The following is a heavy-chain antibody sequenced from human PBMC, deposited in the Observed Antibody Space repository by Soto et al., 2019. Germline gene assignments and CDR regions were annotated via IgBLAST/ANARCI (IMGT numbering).Heavy chain of an antibody. CDR2: ISSSSSYI. V-gene: IGHV3-21*01. J-gene: IGHJ6*02. D-gene: IGHD3-3*01. CDR3: ARDSNFWSGYLNYYYYGMDV. Sequence: EVQLVESGGGLVKPGGSLRLSCAASGFTFSSYSMNWVRQAPGKGLEWVSSISSSSSYIYYADSVKGRFTISRDNAKNSLYLQMNSLRAEDTAVYYCARDSNFWSGYLNYYYYGMDVWGQGTTVTVSS. CDR1: GFTFSSYS.